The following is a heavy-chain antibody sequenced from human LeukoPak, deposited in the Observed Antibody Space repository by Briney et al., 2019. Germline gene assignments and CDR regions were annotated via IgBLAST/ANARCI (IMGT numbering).Heavy chain of an antibody. D-gene: IGHD2-2*02. CDR3: ARKLVVVPAAIPSRSTYYYYYGMDV. V-gene: IGHV3-7*01. CDR1: GFTFSNAW. Sequence: GGSLRLSCAASGFTFSNAWMSWVRQAPGKGLEWVANIKQDGSEKYYVDSVKGRFTISRDNAKNSLYLQMNSLRAEDTAVYYCARKLVVVPAAIPSRSTYYYYYGMDVWGQGTTVTVSS. J-gene: IGHJ6*02. CDR2: IKQDGSEK.